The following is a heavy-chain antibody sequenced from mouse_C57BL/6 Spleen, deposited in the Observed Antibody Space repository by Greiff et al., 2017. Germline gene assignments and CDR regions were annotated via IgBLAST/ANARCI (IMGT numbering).Heavy chain of an antibody. CDR2: ISSGSSTI. Sequence: EVHLVESGGGLVKPGGSLKLSCAASGFTFSDYGMHWVRQAPEKGLEWVAYISSGSSTIYYADTVKGRFTISRDTAKNTLFLQMTSLRSEDTAMYYCARRVRTTVVVDYFDYWGQGTTLTVSA. D-gene: IGHD1-1*01. CDR3: ARRVRTTVVVDYFDY. CDR1: GFTFSDYG. J-gene: IGHJ2*01. V-gene: IGHV5-17*01.